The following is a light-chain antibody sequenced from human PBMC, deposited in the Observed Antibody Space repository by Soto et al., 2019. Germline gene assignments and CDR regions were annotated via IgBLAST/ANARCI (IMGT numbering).Light chain of an antibody. CDR2: EVS. V-gene: IGLV2-23*02. CDR1: SSDVGSYNL. Sequence: QSALTQPASVSGSPGQWVTISCSGTSSDVGSYNLVSWYQQHPGKAPILMIYEVSKRPSGVSNRFSGSKSGNTASLTSTGLQAEDEADYYCCSYAGSSTFVVFGGGTKVTVL. CDR3: CSYAGSSTFVV. J-gene: IGLJ2*01.